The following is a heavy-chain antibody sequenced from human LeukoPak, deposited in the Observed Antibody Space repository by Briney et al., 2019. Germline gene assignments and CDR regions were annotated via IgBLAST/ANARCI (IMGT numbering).Heavy chain of an antibody. CDR1: GVTLSSYA. CDR3: ARVTSRDPLHY. CDR2: ISSSGSGGNT. D-gene: IGHD2-21*02. Sequence: GGSLRLSCAASGVTLSSYAMSWARQAPGKGLEWVSGISSSGSGGNTYYADSVKGRFTISRDNAKNSLYLQMNSLRAEDTAFYYCARVTSRDPLHYWGQGTLVTVSS. V-gene: IGHV3-23*01. J-gene: IGHJ4*02.